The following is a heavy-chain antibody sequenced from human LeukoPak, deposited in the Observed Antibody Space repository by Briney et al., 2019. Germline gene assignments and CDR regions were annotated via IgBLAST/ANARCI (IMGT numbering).Heavy chain of an antibody. CDR3: ARGIAVAEGMDV. D-gene: IGHD6-19*01. CDR1: GGTFSSYA. Sequence: SVKVSCKASGGTFSSYAISWVRQAPGQGLEWMGRIIPIFGVANYAQKFQGRVTITADKSTSTAYMELSSLRSEDTAVYYCARGIAVAEGMDVWGQGTTVTVSS. J-gene: IGHJ6*02. V-gene: IGHV1-69*04. CDR2: IIPIFGVA.